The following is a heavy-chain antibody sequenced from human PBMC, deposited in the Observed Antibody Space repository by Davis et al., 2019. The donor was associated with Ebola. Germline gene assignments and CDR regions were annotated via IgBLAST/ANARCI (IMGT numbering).Heavy chain of an antibody. CDR1: GFTFSSYS. CDR3: AKFVVPAASPFDP. Sequence: GESLKISCAASGFTFSSYSMHWVRQAPGKRLEWVSSISISVDYIYYADSVKGRFTISRDNAKKSLYLQMNSLRAEDTAVYYCAKFVVPAASPFDPWGQGTLVTVSS. J-gene: IGHJ5*02. D-gene: IGHD2-2*01. CDR2: ISISVDYI. V-gene: IGHV3-21*04.